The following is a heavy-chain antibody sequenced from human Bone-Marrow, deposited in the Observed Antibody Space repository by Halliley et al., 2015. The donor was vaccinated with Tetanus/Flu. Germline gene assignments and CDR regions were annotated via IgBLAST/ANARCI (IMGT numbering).Heavy chain of an antibody. J-gene: IGHJ4*02. CDR1: GFTFSGYA. CDR2: ISGSGGTT. V-gene: IGHV3-23*01. Sequence: SLRLSCAAPGFTFSGYAMSWVRQAPGKGLGWVSVISGSGGTTYYADSVKGRFTMSRDNSKYTVYLQMNSLRGEDTAIYYCAKDMGSVVTPVDYWGQGTQVTVSS. D-gene: IGHD2-21*02. CDR3: AKDMGSVVTPVDY.